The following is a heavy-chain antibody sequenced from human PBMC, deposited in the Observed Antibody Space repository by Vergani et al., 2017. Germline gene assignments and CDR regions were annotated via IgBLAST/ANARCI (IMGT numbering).Heavy chain of an antibody. Sequence: EVQLVESGGGLVQPGGSLRLSCAASGFTVSSNYMSWVRQAPGKGLEWVSSISSSSSYIYYADSVKGRFTISRDNAKNTLYLQMNSLRAEDTAVYYCAKDWRGSWLTAEYFQHWGQGTLVTVSS. CDR2: ISSSSSYI. CDR1: GFTVSSNY. J-gene: IGHJ1*01. V-gene: IGHV3-21*01. CDR3: AKDWRGSWLTAEYFQH. D-gene: IGHD6-13*01.